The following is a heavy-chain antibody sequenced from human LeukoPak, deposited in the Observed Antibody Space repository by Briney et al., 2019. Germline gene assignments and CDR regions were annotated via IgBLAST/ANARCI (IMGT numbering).Heavy chain of an antibody. CDR1: GFTFSSYG. V-gene: IGHV3-30*03. J-gene: IGHJ4*02. D-gene: IGHD3-22*01. CDR3: AREPFLTMIVMVIEGGLDY. CDR2: ISYDGSNK. Sequence: GRSLRLSCAASGFTFSSYGMHWVRQAPGKGLEWVAVISYDGSNKYYADSVKGRFTISRDNSKNTLYLQMNSLRAEDTAVYYCAREPFLTMIVMVIEGGLDYWGQGTLVTVSS.